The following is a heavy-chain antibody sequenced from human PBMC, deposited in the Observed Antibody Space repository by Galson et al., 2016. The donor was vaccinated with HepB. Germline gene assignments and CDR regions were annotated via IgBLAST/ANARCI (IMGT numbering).Heavy chain of an antibody. CDR1: GGPFLKSA. D-gene: IGHD5-12*01. J-gene: IGHJ6*02. CDR3: AGRSPYDSLRPRSYYYGLDV. CDR2: IIRSLGTP. Sequence: SVKVSCKASGGPFLKSAISWVRQAPGQGLEWMGGIIRSLGTPNYAQKFQDRLTITADESTDTFYMEMSSLKFDDTALYYCAGRSPYDSLRPRSYYYGLDVWGQGTSVTVSS. V-gene: IGHV1-69*13.